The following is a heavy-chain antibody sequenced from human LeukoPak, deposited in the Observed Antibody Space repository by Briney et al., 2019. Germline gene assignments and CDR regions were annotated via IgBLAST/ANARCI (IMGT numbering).Heavy chain of an antibody. CDR3: AKEGFYCSGGSCYSFYYYYMDV. J-gene: IGHJ6*03. V-gene: IGHV3-23*01. CDR2: ISGSGGST. D-gene: IGHD2-15*01. Sequence: GGSLRLSCAASGFTVSSNYMSWVRQAPGKGLEWVSDISGSGGSTYYADSVKGRFIISRDNSKNTLYLQMNNLRAEDTAVYYCAKEGFYCSGGSCYSFYYYYMDVWGKGTTVTVSS. CDR1: GFTVSSNY.